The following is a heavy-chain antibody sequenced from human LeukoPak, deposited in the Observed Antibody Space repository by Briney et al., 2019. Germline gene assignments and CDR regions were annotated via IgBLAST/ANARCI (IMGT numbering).Heavy chain of an antibody. CDR1: GFTFSGFW. D-gene: IGHD3-22*01. CDR2: INSDGSEG. V-gene: IGHV3-7*01. J-gene: IGHJ4*02. CDR3: ARGYYDNSGYLYFDY. Sequence: PGGSLRLSCAVSGFTFSGFWMSWSRQAPGKGLEWVASINSDGSEGYYADVVKGRFTISRDNAKNSLYLQMNSLRAEDTAVYYCARGYYDNSGYLYFDYWGQGTLVTVSS.